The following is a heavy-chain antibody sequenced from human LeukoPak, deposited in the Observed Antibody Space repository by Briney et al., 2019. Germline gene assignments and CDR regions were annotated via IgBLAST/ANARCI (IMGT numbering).Heavy chain of an antibody. Sequence: GASVKVSCKASGYTFTSYGISWVRQAPGQGLEWMGWISAYNGNTNYAQKFQGRVTITADKSTSTAYMELSSLRSEDTAVYYCAREGGRRSVVVTAISPYYFDYWGQGTLVTVSS. CDR3: AREGGRRSVVVTAISPYYFDY. CDR2: ISAYNGNT. D-gene: IGHD2-21*02. V-gene: IGHV1-18*01. CDR1: GYTFTSYG. J-gene: IGHJ4*02.